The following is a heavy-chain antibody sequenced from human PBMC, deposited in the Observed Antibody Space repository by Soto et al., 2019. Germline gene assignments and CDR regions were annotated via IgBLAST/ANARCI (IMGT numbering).Heavy chain of an antibody. Sequence: QMQLVQSGPEVKKPGTSVKVSCKASGFTFTSSAVQWVRQARGQRLEWIGWIVVGSGNTNYAQKFQERVTITRDMSTSTAYMELSSLRSEDTAVYYCASGSLLGAPPVGWGQGTLVTGSS. CDR1: GFTFTSSA. D-gene: IGHD1-26*01. CDR2: IVVGSGNT. J-gene: IGHJ4*02. CDR3: ASGSLLGAPPVG. V-gene: IGHV1-58*01.